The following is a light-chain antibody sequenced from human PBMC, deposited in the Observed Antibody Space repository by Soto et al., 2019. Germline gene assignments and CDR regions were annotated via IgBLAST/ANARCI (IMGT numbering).Light chain of an antibody. Sequence: EMVMTQSPATLSVSPGERATLSCRASQSVNSNLAWYQQKPGQAPRLLIYDASIRATGIPARFSGSGSGTEFTLTIRSLQSEDFAVYFCQQYAHWPPYTFGQGTKLDFK. CDR3: QQYAHWPPYT. J-gene: IGKJ2*01. CDR1: QSVNSN. V-gene: IGKV3-15*01. CDR2: DAS.